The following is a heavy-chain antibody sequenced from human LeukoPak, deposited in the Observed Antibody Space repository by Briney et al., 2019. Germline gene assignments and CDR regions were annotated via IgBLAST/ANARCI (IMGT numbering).Heavy chain of an antibody. D-gene: IGHD3-3*01. J-gene: IGHJ6*02. CDR3: ASLGNTNYYYYGMDV. CDR1: GYTFTSYG. V-gene: IGHV1-18*01. Sequence: ASVKVSCKASGYTFTSYGISWVRQAPGQGLEWMGWISAYNGNTNYAQKLQGRVTMTTDTSTSTAYMELRSLRSDDTAVYYCASLGNTNYYYYGMDVWGQGTTVTVSS. CDR2: ISAYNGNT.